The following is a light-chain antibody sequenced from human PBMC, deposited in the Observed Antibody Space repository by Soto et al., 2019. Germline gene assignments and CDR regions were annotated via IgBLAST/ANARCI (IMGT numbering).Light chain of an antibody. CDR1: RSDVGGYHY. V-gene: IGLV2-14*01. Sequence: QSALPQPASVSGSPGQSITISCTGTRSDVGGYHYVSWYQQHPDKAPKLMIYEVTNRPSGVSFRFSGSKSGNTASLNISGLQPEDEADYYCSSYTSTSTLYVFGTGTKLTVL. CDR3: SSYTSTSTLYV. J-gene: IGLJ1*01. CDR2: EVT.